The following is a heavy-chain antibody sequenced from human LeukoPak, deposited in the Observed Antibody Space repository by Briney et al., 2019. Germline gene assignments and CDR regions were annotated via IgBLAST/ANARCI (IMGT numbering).Heavy chain of an antibody. Sequence: GGSLSLSCAASGFTFSNYWMSWVRQAPGEGLEWVANIKEDGSEKYYVDSEKGRFTISRDNARNSLYLQMNSLRAEDTAVYYCASGRQLGYWGQGTLVTVSS. J-gene: IGHJ4*02. V-gene: IGHV3-7*01. D-gene: IGHD6-13*01. CDR1: GFTFSNYW. CDR2: IKEDGSEK. CDR3: ASGRQLGY.